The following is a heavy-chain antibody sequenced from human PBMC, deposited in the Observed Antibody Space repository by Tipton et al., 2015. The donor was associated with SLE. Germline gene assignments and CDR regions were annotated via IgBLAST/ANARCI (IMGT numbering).Heavy chain of an antibody. J-gene: IGHJ4*02. V-gene: IGHV4-59*08. CDR3: ARGMTDSSSPGY. CDR1: GGSISSYY. Sequence: TLSLTCTVSGGSISSYYWSWIRQPPGKGLEWIGYIYYSGSTYYNPSLKSRVTISVDTSKNQFSLKLSSVTAADTAVYYCARGMTDSSSPGYWGQGTLVTVSS. D-gene: IGHD6-13*01. CDR2: IYYSGST.